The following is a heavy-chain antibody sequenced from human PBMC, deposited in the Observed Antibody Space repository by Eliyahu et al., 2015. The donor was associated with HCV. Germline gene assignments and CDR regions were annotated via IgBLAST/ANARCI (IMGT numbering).Heavy chain of an antibody. CDR1: GFTFSSYA. CDR2: ISYDGSNK. CDR3: ARVMGTSSSSGAGGMDV. J-gene: IGHJ6*02. D-gene: IGHD6-6*01. V-gene: IGHV3-30-3*01. Sequence: QVQLVESGGGVVQPGRSLRLSCAASGFTFSSYAMHWVRQAPGKGLEWVAVISYDGSNKYYADSVKGRFTISRDNSKNTLYLQMNSLRAEDTAVYYCARVMGTSSSSGAGGMDVWGQGTTVTVSS.